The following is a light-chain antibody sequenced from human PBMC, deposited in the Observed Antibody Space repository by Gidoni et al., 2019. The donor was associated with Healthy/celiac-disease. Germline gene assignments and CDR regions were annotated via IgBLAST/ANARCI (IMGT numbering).Light chain of an antibody. J-gene: IGKJ1*01. V-gene: IGKV1-39*01. Sequence: DIQMTQSPSSLSASVGDRVTITCRASQSISSYLNWYQQKPGKAPKLLIYAASSLQSGVPSRFSGSGSGTDFTLTISSLQLEDFATYYCQQSYSTPRTFXQXTKVEIK. CDR3: QQSYSTPRT. CDR2: AAS. CDR1: QSISSY.